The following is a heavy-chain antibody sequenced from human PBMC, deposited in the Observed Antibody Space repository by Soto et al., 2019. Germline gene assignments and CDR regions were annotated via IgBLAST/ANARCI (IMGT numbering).Heavy chain of an antibody. CDR3: ARLGNWNYPYYFDY. J-gene: IGHJ4*02. CDR1: GYSFTRFW. V-gene: IGHV5-51*01. D-gene: IGHD1-7*01. CDR2: IYPGDSDT. Sequence: RDSLKISCTGSGYSFTRFWIGWVRHMPGKGLEWMWIIYPGDSDTRYSPSFQGQVTISADKSISTAYLQWSSLKASDTAMYYCARLGNWNYPYYFDYWGQGTLVTVSS.